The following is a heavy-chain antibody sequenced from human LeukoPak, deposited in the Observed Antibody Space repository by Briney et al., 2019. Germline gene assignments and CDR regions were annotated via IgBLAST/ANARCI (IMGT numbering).Heavy chain of an antibody. D-gene: IGHD2-15*01. V-gene: IGHV4-34*01. CDR2: INHSGST. CDR1: GGSFSGYY. Sequence: SETLSLTCAVYGGSFSGYYWSWIRQPPGKGLEWIGEINHSGSTNYNPSLKSRVTISVDTSKNQFSLKLSSVTAADTAVYYCARVTPPGLFDYWGQGTLVTVSS. CDR3: ARVTPPGLFDY. J-gene: IGHJ4*02.